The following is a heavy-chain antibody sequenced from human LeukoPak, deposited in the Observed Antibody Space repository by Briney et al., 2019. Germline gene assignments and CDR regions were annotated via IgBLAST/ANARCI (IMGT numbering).Heavy chain of an antibody. CDR3: ARGSSLTGYYTNFDY. CDR2: IYHGGST. Sequence: SETLSLTCAVSGYSISSGYYWGWIRQPPGKGLEWIGSIYHGGSTYYNPSLKSRVTMSVDTSKNQFSLKLSSVTAADTAVHYCARGSSLTGYYTNFDYWGQGTLVTVSS. CDR1: GYSISSGYY. V-gene: IGHV4-38-2*01. D-gene: IGHD3-9*01. J-gene: IGHJ4*02.